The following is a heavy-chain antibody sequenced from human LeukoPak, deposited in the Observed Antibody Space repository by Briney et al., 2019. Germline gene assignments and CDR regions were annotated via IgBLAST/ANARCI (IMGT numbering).Heavy chain of an antibody. J-gene: IGHJ3*02. Sequence: KPSETLSLTCAVYGGSFSGYYWSWIRQPPGKGLEWIGEINHSGSANYNPSLKSRVTISVDTSKNQFSLKLSSVTAADTAVYYCARGKYGGNTFDIWGQGTMVTVSS. CDR2: INHSGSA. V-gene: IGHV4-34*01. D-gene: IGHD3-16*01. CDR3: ARGKYGGNTFDI. CDR1: GGSFSGYY.